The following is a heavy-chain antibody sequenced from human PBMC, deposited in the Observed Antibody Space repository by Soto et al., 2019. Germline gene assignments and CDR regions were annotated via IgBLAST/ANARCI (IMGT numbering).Heavy chain of an antibody. J-gene: IGHJ3*01. D-gene: IGHD4-17*01. Sequence: EGQLLQSGGDLVQPGGSLRLSCAGSGLTLRSYAMTWIRQTPEKGLEWVSTISGRSGVPSYADSVNGRFTVSRDNSKNTLYLQMNSLRAEDSAVYNCARPYGGKIGDAPDLWGPGTMVTVSS. CDR3: ARPYGGKIGDAPDL. CDR1: GLTLRSYA. V-gene: IGHV3-23*01. CDR2: ISGRSGVP.